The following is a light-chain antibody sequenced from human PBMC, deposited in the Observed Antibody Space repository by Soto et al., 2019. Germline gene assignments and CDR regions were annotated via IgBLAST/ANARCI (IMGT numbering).Light chain of an antibody. V-gene: IGLV2-14*01. CDR3: SSYTSSSTPVWV. CDR1: SSDVGGYNY. Sequence: QSVLTQPPSVSGSPGQSITISCTGTSSDVGGYNYVSWYQQHPGKAPKLMIYEVSNRPSGVSNRFSGSKSGNTASLTISGLQAEDEADYYCSSYTSSSTPVWVFGTGTKLTVL. J-gene: IGLJ1*01. CDR2: EVS.